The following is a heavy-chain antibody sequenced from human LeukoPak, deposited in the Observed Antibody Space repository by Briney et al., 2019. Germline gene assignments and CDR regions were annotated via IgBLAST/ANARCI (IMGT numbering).Heavy chain of an antibody. V-gene: IGHV3-7*01. CDR3: ARAYFYYVSSGYYGDY. D-gene: IGHD3-22*01. Sequence: GGSLRLSCAASGFTFSSYAMSWVRQAPGKGLEWVANIKQDGREKYYVDSVKGRFTISRDNAKNSLYLQMNSLRAEDTAVYYCARAYFYYVSSGYYGDYWGQGTLVTVSS. J-gene: IGHJ4*02. CDR2: IKQDGREK. CDR1: GFTFSSYA.